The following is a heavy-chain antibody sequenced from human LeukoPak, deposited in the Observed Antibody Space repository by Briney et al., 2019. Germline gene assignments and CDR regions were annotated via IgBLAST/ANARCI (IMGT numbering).Heavy chain of an antibody. V-gene: IGHV3-7*01. CDR1: GFTFSSYS. CDR2: IKQDGSEK. J-gene: IGHJ6*03. CDR3: ARDDSSSSAYYYYMDV. D-gene: IGHD6-6*01. Sequence: PGGSLRLSCAASGFTFSSYSMSWVRQAPGKGLEWVANIKQDGSEKYYVDSVKGRFTISRDNAKNSLYLQMNSLRAEDTAVYYCARDDSSSSAYYYYMDVWGKGTTVTVSS.